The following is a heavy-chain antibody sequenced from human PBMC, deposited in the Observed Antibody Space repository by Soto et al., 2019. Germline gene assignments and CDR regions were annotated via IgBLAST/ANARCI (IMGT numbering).Heavy chain of an antibody. D-gene: IGHD6-19*01. Sequence: QITLRESGPTVVKPTQTLTLTCTFSGFSLNTPGVGVGWVRQPPGKALEWLALIYWHDDKRYSPSLRNRLTITKDSSRSQVVLTMTNMDPVDTGTYYCAHRRGLSRGWVPFDYWGQGTLVTVSS. CDR1: GFSLNTPGVG. CDR2: IYWHDDK. CDR3: AHRRGLSRGWVPFDY. J-gene: IGHJ4*02. V-gene: IGHV2-5*01.